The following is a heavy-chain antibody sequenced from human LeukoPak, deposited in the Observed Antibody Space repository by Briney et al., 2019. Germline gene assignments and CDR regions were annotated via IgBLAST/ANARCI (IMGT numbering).Heavy chain of an antibody. CDR2: FACNSSTI. CDR3: VRDRGISFYFDY. D-gene: IGHD3-16*02. J-gene: IGHJ4*02. V-gene: IGHV3-48*01. CDR1: GFPFITYN. Sequence: GGSLRPSCAASGFPFITYNMSLVRQAPGGRLGWVSFFACNSSTIYYADSVKGRFTISRDNAKNSLDLQMNSLRADDTAVYYCVRDRGISFYFDYWGQGTLVTVSS.